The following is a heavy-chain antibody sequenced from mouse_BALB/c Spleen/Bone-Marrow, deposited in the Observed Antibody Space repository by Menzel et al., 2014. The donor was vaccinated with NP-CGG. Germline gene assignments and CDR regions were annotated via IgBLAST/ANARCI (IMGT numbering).Heavy chain of an antibody. D-gene: IGHD1-1*01. Sequence: QVQLKESGPGLVAPSQSLSITCTVSGFSLXSYGVHWVRQPPGKVLEWLGVILAGGSTNYNSALMSRLSISKDNSKSQVFLKMNSLQTDDTAMYYCARGSYYEGAMDYWGQGTSVTVSA. J-gene: IGHJ4*01. V-gene: IGHV2-9*02. CDR1: GFSLXSYG. CDR3: ARGSYYEGAMDY. CDR2: ILAGGST.